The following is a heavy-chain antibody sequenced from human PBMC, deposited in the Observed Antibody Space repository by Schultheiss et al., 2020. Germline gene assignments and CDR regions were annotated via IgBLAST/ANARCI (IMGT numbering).Heavy chain of an antibody. CDR2: ISYDGSNK. J-gene: IGHJ5*02. CDR3: AKDDYGDYVGWFDP. V-gene: IGHV3-30*18. D-gene: IGHD4-17*01. CDR1: GFTFSSYG. Sequence: GGSLRLSCAASGFTFSSYGMHWVRQAPGKGLEWVAVISYDGSNKYYADSVKGRFTISRDNSKNTLYLQMNSLRAEDTAVYYCAKDDYGDYVGWFDPWGQGTLVTVSS.